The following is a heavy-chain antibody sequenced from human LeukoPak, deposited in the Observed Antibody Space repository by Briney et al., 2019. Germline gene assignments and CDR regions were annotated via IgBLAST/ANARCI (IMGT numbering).Heavy chain of an antibody. Sequence: GSLRLSCAASGFTFSSYAMSWVRQAPGKGLEWVSAISGSGGSTYYADSVKGRFTISRDNAKNSLYLQMNSLRAEDTAVYYCARDVHSGAFDYWGQGTLVTVSS. CDR3: ARDVHSGAFDY. CDR1: GFTFSSYA. V-gene: IGHV3-23*01. D-gene: IGHD6-19*01. CDR2: ISGSGGST. J-gene: IGHJ4*02.